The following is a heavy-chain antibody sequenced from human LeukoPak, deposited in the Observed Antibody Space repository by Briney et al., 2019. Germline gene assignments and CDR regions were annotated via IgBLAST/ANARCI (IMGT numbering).Heavy chain of an antibody. V-gene: IGHV4-39*07. Sequence: PSETLSLTCTVSGGSISSSSYYWGWIRQPPGKGLEWIGSIYYSGSTYYNPSLKSRVTISVDTSKNQFSLKLSSVTAADTAVYYCAGTGYYDSSGYVNWGQGTLVTVSS. CDR2: IYYSGST. D-gene: IGHD3-22*01. CDR3: AGTGYYDSSGYVN. CDR1: GGSISSSSYY. J-gene: IGHJ4*02.